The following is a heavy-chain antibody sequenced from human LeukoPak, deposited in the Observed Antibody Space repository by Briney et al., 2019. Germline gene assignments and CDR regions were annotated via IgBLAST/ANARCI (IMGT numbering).Heavy chain of an antibody. CDR3: ARGKYVWGSEHLDY. V-gene: IGHV7-4-1*02. D-gene: IGHD3-16*01. CDR1: GYTFTSYA. Sequence: ASVKVSCKASGYTFTSYAMNWVRQAPGQGLEWMGWINTNTGNPTYAQGFTGRFVFSLDTSVSTAYLQISSLKAEDTAVYYCARGKYVWGSEHLDYWGQGTLVTVSS. J-gene: IGHJ4*02. CDR2: INTNTGNP.